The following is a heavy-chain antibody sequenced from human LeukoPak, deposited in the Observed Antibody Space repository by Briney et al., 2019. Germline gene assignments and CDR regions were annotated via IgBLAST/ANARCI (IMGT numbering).Heavy chain of an antibody. V-gene: IGHV3-48*03. CDR3: AELGITMIGGV. CDR2: ISSSGSTI. CDR1: GFTFSGYA. J-gene: IGHJ6*04. D-gene: IGHD3-10*02. Sequence: GGSLRLSCAASGFTFSGYAMNWVRQAPGKGLEWVSYISSSGSTIYYADSVKGRFTISRDNAKNSLYLQMNSLRAEDTAVYYCAELGITMIGGVWGKGTTVTISS.